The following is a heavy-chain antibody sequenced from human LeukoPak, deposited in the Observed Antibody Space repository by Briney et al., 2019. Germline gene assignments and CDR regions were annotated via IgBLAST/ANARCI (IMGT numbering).Heavy chain of an antibody. CDR1: GGSVSSGGYS. D-gene: IGHD6-6*01. V-gene: IGHV4-31*11. J-gene: IGHJ5*02. CDR3: AREIENSSLNWFDP. Sequence: PSETLSLTCAVSGGSVSSGGYSWSWIRQPPGKGLEWIGYIYYSGSTYYNPSLKSRVTISVDTSKNQFSLKLSSVTAADTAVYYCAREIENSSLNWFDPWGQGTLVTVSS. CDR2: IYYSGST.